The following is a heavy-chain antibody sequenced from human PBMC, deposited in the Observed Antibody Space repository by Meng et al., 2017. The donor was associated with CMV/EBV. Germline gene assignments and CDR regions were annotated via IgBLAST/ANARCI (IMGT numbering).Heavy chain of an antibody. V-gene: IGHV4-30-4*08. Sequence: EGGPGRVRPSQSLSRTCTVSGGSISRGDYYWSWNRQPPGKGMEWIGSIYYSGSTYYNPSLKSRVTISVDTSKNQFSLKLSSVTAADTAVYYCARVMGQNRTPYYFDYWGQGTLVTVSS. D-gene: IGHD1-14*01. CDR3: ARVMGQNRTPYYFDY. CDR2: IYYSGST. CDR1: GGSISRGDYY. J-gene: IGHJ4*02.